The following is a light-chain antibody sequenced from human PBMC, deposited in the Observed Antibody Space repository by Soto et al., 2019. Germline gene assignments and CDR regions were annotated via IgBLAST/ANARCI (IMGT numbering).Light chain of an antibody. CDR1: SSNLGAGYD. CDR3: QSYDSSLIVSKV. V-gene: IGLV1-40*01. J-gene: IGLJ1*01. CDR2: ANS. Sequence: QSVLTQPPSESGAPGQRVTISCSGSSSNLGAGYDVQWYRQFPGTAPKLLIYANSGRPSGVPDRFSGSKSGTSASLAITGLQAEDEADYYCQSYDSSLIVSKVFGTGTKVTVL.